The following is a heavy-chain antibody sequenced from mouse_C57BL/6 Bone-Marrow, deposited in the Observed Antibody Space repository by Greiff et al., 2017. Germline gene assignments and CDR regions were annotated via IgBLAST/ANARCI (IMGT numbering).Heavy chain of an antibody. Sequence: QVQLKQSGAELARPGASVKLSCKASGYTFTSYGISWVKQRTGQGLEWLGEIYPRSGNTYYNAKFKGKATLTADKSSSTAYMELRSLAAEDSAVYFCARSGREWLPPDYGGQGTTLTVSS. V-gene: IGHV1-81*01. CDR3: ARSGREWLPPDY. CDR1: GYTFTSYG. D-gene: IGHD2-2*01. CDR2: IYPRSGNT. J-gene: IGHJ2*01.